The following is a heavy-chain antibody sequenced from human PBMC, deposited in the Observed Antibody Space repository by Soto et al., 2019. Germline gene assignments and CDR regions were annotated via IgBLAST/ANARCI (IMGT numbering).Heavy chain of an antibody. CDR2: IIPILGIA. CDR1: GGTFSSYT. D-gene: IGHD4-17*01. Sequence: QVQLVQSGAEVKKPGSSVKVSCKASGGTFSSYTISWVRQAPGQGLEWMGRIIPILGIANYAQKFQGRVTITADKSTSPAYVELSSLRSEDTAVYCCARDQPPTYCDCVGYDAFDIWGQGTMVTVSS. CDR3: ARDQPPTYCDCVGYDAFDI. V-gene: IGHV1-69*08. J-gene: IGHJ3*02.